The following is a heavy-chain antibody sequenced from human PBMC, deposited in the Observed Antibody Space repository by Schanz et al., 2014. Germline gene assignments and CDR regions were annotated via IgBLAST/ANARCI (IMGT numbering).Heavy chain of an antibody. CDR1: GYTFTAYY. J-gene: IGHJ6*02. D-gene: IGHD6-13*01. V-gene: IGHV1-2*02. CDR3: ARDNLVSSSWYNYYGMDV. Sequence: QVQLVQSGAEVKEPGASVKVSCRASGYTFTAYYIHWVRRAPGQGLDWMGWINPHSGGTNYAEKFQGRVTMTTDTSITTAYMDLSSLRSDDTAVYYCARDNLVSSSWYNYYGMDVWGQGTTVTVSS. CDR2: INPHSGGT.